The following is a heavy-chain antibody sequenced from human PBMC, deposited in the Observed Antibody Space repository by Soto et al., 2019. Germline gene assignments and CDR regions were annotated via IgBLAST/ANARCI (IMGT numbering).Heavy chain of an antibody. Sequence: PSETLSLTCTLSGDSMDSGEYYWSWIRQPPGKGLEWVGSIHHSGRTFYNPSLKSRLTVSVDMSKNHLSLKLTSVTAADTAIYFCARAERFPRSWFDPWGQGTQVTVSS. CDR3: ARAERFPRSWFDP. CDR1: GDSMDSGEYY. V-gene: IGHV4-30-4*01. CDR2: IHHSGRT. D-gene: IGHD3-10*01. J-gene: IGHJ5*02.